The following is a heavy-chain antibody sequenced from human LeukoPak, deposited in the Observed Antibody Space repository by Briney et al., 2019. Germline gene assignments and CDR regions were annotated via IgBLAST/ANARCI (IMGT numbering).Heavy chain of an antibody. CDR2: INPNSGGT. CDR3: ARDVICSGGSCYSPVDV. D-gene: IGHD2-15*01. J-gene: IGHJ6*02. CDR1: GYTFTGYY. Sequence: SVKVSCKASGYTFTGYYMHWVRQAPGQGLEWMGWINPNSGGTNYAQKFQGRVTMTRDTSISTAYMELSRLRSDDTAVYYCARDVICSGGSCYSPVDVWGQGTTVTVSS. V-gene: IGHV1-2*02.